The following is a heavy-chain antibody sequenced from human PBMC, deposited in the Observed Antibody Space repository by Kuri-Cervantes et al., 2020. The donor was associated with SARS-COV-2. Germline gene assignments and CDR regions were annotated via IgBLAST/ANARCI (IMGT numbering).Heavy chain of an antibody. D-gene: IGHD5-24*01. CDR3: ARARMAGPFDY. CDR2: ISWNSGRI. V-gene: IGHV3-9*01. CDR1: GFTFDDYA. J-gene: IGHJ4*02. Sequence: SLKISCAASGFTFDDYAMHWVRQAPGKGLEWVSGISWNSGRIGYADSVKGRFTISRDNAKNSLYLQMNSLRAEDTAVYYCARARMAGPFDYWGEGTLVTVSS.